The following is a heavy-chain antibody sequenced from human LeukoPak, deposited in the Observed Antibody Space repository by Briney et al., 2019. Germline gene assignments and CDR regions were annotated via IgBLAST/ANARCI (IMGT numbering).Heavy chain of an antibody. CDR3: AKDIGRIVGAPSGMDV. J-gene: IGHJ6*02. D-gene: IGHD1-26*01. Sequence: GGSLRLSCAASGFTFSSHLMHWVRQAPGKGLEWVSGISWNSGSIGYADSVKGRFTISRDNAKNSLYLQMNSLRAEDTALYYCAKDIGRIVGAPSGMDVWGQGTTVTVSS. CDR1: GFTFSSHL. V-gene: IGHV3-9*01. CDR2: ISWNSGSI.